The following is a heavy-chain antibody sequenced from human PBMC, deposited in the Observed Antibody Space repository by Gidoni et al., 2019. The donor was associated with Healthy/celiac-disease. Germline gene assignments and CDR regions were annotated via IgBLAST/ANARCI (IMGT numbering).Heavy chain of an antibody. CDR1: GGSISSGSYY. J-gene: IGHJ5*02. Sequence: QVQLQESGPGLVKPSQTLSLTCTVSGGSISSGSYYWSWIRQPAGKGLEWIGSIYTSGSTNYTPSLKSRVTISVDTSKNQFSLKLSSVTAADTAVYYCASSPYDFWSGYRTKWFDPWGQGTLVTVSS. V-gene: IGHV4-61*02. CDR2: IYTSGST. CDR3: ASSPYDFWSGYRTKWFDP. D-gene: IGHD3-3*01.